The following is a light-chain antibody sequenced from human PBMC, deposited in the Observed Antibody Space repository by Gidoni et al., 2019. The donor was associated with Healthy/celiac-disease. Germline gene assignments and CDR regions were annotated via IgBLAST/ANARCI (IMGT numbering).Light chain of an antibody. CDR1: NIGSKS. J-gene: IGLJ3*02. Sequence: GGNNIGSKSVHWYQQKPGQAPVLVVYDDSDRPSGIPERFSGSNSGNTATLTSSRVEAGDEADYYCQVWDSSSDHRRVFGGGTKLTVL. V-gene: IGLV3-21*02. CDR2: DDS. CDR3: QVWDSSSDHRRV.